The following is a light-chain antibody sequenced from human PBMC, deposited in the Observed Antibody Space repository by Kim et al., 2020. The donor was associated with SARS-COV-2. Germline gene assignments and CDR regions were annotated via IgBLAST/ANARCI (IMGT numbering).Light chain of an antibody. CDR1: QSLLHSNGYNY. V-gene: IGKV2-28*01. J-gene: IGKJ5*01. CDR3: MQALQTPT. CDR2: LGS. Sequence: DIVMTQSPLSLPVTPGEPASISCRSSQSLLHSNGYNYLDWYLQKPGQSPQLLIYLGSNRASGVPDRFSGSGSGTDFTLKISRVEAEDVGVYYCMQALQTPTFGKGTRLE.